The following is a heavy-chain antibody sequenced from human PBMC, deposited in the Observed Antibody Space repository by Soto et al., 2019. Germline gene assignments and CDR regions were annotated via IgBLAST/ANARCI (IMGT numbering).Heavy chain of an antibody. J-gene: IGHJ4*02. V-gene: IGHV4-4*07. Sequence: PSETLSLTCTVSGGSISSYYWSWIRQPAGKGLEWIGRIYTSGSTNYNPSLKSRVTMSVDTSKNQFSLKLSSVTAADTAVYYCARGNYDILTGYYKFDYWGQGTLVTVSS. D-gene: IGHD3-9*01. CDR3: ARGNYDILTGYYKFDY. CDR1: GGSISSYY. CDR2: IYTSGST.